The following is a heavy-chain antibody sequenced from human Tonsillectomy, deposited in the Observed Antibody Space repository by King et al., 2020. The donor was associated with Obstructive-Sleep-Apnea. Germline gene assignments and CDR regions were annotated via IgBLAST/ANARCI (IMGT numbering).Heavy chain of an antibody. CDR1: GGSMSSFY. D-gene: IGHD3-10*01. V-gene: IGHV4-4*07. J-gene: IGHJ6*02. CDR3: AREESAYYGAGPMDV. CDR2: IYTSGST. Sequence: VQLQESGPGLVKPSETLSLTCSVSGGSMSSFYWSWIRQAAGKGLEWIGRIYTSGSTNYNPSLKSRVTLSVDTSNNQISLKRSSVTAADTAVYYCAREESAYYGAGPMDVWGQGTTVTVSS.